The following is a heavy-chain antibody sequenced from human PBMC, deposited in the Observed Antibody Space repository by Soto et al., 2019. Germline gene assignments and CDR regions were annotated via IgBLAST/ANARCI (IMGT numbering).Heavy chain of an antibody. CDR1: GGTFSSYT. J-gene: IGHJ6*03. Sequence: GASVKVSCKASGGTFSSYTISWVRQAPGQGLEWMGRIIPILGIANYAQKFQGRVTITADKSTSTAYMELSSLRSEDTAVYYCARVPPSDTDYYYYMDVWGKGTTVTVSS. CDR2: IIPILGIA. CDR3: ARVPPSDTDYYYYMDV. V-gene: IGHV1-69*02. D-gene: IGHD2-21*02.